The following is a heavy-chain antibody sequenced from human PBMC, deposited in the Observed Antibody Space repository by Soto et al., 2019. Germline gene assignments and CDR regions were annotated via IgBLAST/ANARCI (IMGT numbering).Heavy chain of an antibody. Sequence: PGGSLRLSCAASGFTFSDSYMSWIRQAPGKGLEWVSYISNSGRTIDYADSVKGRFTISRDNAKNSLHLQMSSLRADDTAVYYCARVKRYQAGVLASDIWGQGTMVTVSS. CDR1: GFTFSDSY. V-gene: IGHV3-11*01. J-gene: IGHJ3*02. D-gene: IGHD2-2*01. CDR2: ISNSGRTI. CDR3: ARVKRYQAGVLASDI.